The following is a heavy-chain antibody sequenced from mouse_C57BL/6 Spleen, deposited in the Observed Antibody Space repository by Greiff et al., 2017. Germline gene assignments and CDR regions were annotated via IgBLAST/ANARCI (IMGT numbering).Heavy chain of an antibody. CDR1: GFSLTSYG. D-gene: IGHD2-5*01. Sequence: VQGVESGPGLVAPSQSLSITCTVSGFSLTSYGVHWVRQPPGKGLEWLVVIWSDGSTTYNSALKSRLSISKDNSKSQVFLKMNSLQTDDTAMYYCAREGYYSNYDAMDYWGQGTSVTVSS. CDR2: IWSDGST. J-gene: IGHJ4*01. V-gene: IGHV2-6*03. CDR3: AREGYYSNYDAMDY.